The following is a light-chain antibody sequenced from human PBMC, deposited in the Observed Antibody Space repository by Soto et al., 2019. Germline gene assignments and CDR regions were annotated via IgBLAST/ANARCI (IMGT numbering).Light chain of an antibody. CDR3: CSYAGSYYV. Sequence: QSALTQPRSVSGSPGQSVTISCTGTSSDVGAYNYVSWYQQYLGKAPKLMISDVSKRPSGVPDRFSGSKSGNTASLTISGLQAEDEADYYCCSYAGSYYVFGTGTKLTVL. J-gene: IGLJ1*01. CDR1: SSDVGAYNY. CDR2: DVS. V-gene: IGLV2-11*01.